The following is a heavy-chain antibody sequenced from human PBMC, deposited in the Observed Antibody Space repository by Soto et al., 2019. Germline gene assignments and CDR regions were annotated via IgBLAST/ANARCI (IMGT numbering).Heavy chain of an antibody. Sequence: SETLSLTCTVSGGSISSYYWSWIRQPPGKGLEGIGYIYYSGSTNYNPSLKSRVTISVDTSKNQFSLKVSSVTVADTVVYYCARVWGGAFDIWGQGTMVTVSS. J-gene: IGHJ3*02. CDR2: IYYSGST. CDR1: GGSISSYY. V-gene: IGHV4-59*01. D-gene: IGHD3-10*01. CDR3: ARVWGGAFDI.